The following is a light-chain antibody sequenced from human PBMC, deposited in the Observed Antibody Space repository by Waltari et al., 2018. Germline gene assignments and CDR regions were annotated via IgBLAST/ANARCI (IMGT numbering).Light chain of an antibody. V-gene: IGKV3-11*01. Sequence: IVLTQSPATLSLFSGERATLSCRASQSVRSYLAWYQQKPGQAPRLLIYDTSYRATGVPVRFSGSGSGTDYTLTISSLEPEDFAVYYCQHRSVWPLTFGGGTKVEMK. CDR2: DTS. CDR3: QHRSVWPLT. CDR1: QSVRSY. J-gene: IGKJ4*01.